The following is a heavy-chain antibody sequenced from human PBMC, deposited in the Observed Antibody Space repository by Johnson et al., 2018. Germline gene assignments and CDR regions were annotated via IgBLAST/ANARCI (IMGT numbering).Heavy chain of an antibody. V-gene: IGHV3-30*18. CDR3: ANGPLFGSDIAEFHH. CDR2: ISFDGKVP. Sequence: QVQLVQSGGGVVQPGTSLRLSCAASGFIFSSYDFHWVRQAPGKGLEWVSVISFDGKVPYYADSLRGRITISRANSKNMVYRQMESLRGEDTAIYFCANGPLFGSDIAEFHHWGQGTLVTVSS. CDR1: GFIFSSYD. J-gene: IGHJ1*01. D-gene: IGHD3-10*01.